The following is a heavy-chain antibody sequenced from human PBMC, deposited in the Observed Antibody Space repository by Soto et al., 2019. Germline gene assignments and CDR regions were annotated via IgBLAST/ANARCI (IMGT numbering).Heavy chain of an antibody. J-gene: IGHJ4*02. D-gene: IGHD1-20*01. Sequence: QITLKESGPALVNPTQTLSLTCTFSGFSLSTSGVGVGWIRQPPGKAREWLGIIYWNDDKKYSPSLRSRLGITKDAFRNQVVLTMTNVYPLDTATYYCARRRGYNWNNPAFDYWGQGALVTVSS. CDR1: GFSLSTSGVG. CDR3: ARRRGYNWNNPAFDY. V-gene: IGHV2-5*01. CDR2: IYWNDDK.